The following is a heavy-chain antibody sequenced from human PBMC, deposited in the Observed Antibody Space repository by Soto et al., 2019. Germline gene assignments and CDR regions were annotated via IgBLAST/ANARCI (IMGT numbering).Heavy chain of an antibody. Sequence: ASVKVSCKASGYTFTCYGISWVRQAPGQGLEWIGWISAYNGNTNYAQKLQGRVTMTTDTSTSTANMELRSLRSDDTAEYYCTGGSSGWYFVFDIGGKGTMVTVS. V-gene: IGHV1-18*01. CDR2: ISAYNGNT. D-gene: IGHD6-19*01. CDR1: GYTFTCYG. J-gene: IGHJ3*02. CDR3: TGGSSGWYFVFDI.